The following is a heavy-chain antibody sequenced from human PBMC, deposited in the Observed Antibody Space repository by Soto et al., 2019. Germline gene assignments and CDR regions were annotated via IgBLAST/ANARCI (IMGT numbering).Heavy chain of an antibody. J-gene: IGHJ1*01. Sequence: SETLSLTCTVSGGSISSGDYYWSWIRQPPGKGLEWIGYIYCSGSTYYNPSLKSRVTIPVDTSKNQFSLKLNSVTAADTAVYYCATQTGSNYVRFFQHWGQGTLVTVSS. CDR1: GGSISSGDYY. CDR2: IYCSGST. D-gene: IGHD1-26*01. V-gene: IGHV4-30-4*01. CDR3: ATQTGSNYVRFFQH.